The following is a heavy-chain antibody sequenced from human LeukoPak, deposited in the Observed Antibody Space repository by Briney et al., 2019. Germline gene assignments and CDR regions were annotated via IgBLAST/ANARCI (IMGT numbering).Heavy chain of an antibody. Sequence: PGGSLRLSCAASGFTFDDYGMSWGRQAPGKGLEWVSGINWNGGSTGYADSVKGRFTISRDNAKNSLYLQMNSLRAEDTASYYCARDRRWELLAFDYWGQGTLVTVSS. CDR1: GFTFDDYG. CDR2: INWNGGST. V-gene: IGHV3-20*04. J-gene: IGHJ4*02. D-gene: IGHD1-26*01. CDR3: ARDRRWELLAFDY.